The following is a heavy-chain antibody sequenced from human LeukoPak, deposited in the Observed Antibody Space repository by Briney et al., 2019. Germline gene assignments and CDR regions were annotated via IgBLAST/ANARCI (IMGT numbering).Heavy chain of an antibody. Sequence: PGGSLRLSCAASGFTFSSYEMNWVRQAPGKGLEWVSYISRGGSDTFYAGSVKGRFTVSRDNARNSLYLQMNSLGAEDTAVYYCATVGRSSVAGYWGQGTLVTVSS. D-gene: IGHD4-23*01. CDR3: ATVGRSSVAGY. CDR2: ISRGGSDT. J-gene: IGHJ4*02. V-gene: IGHV3-48*03. CDR1: GFTFSSYE.